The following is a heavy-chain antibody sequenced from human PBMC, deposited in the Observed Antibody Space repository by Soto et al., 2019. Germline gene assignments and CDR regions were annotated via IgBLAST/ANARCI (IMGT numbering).Heavy chain of an antibody. Sequence: QVRLVQSGAEVKKPGASVKVTCKPSGYTFTDAYIHWVRQAPGQGLEWLGWINPKNGGTNYAQKFQGRVTMTRDTSSSTAFIELSSLNSNDTAVYYCAREEGTEIDFWGQGTLVTVSS. CDR2: INPKNGGT. J-gene: IGHJ4*02. D-gene: IGHD1-7*01. CDR1: GYTFTDAY. CDR3: AREEGTEIDF. V-gene: IGHV1-2*02.